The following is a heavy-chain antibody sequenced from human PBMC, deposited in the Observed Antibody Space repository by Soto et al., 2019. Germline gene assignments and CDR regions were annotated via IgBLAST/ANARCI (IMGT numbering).Heavy chain of an antibody. V-gene: IGHV1-3*01. J-gene: IGHJ3*02. CDR1: GYTFTSYA. D-gene: IGHD3-16*01. CDR3: ARYDLRAFDI. CDR2: INAGNGNT. Sequence: ASVKVSCKASGYTFTSYAMHWVRQAPGQRLEWMGWINAGNGNTKHSQKFQGRVTITRDTSASTAYMELSSLRSEDTAVYYCARYDLRAFDIWGQGTMVTVSS.